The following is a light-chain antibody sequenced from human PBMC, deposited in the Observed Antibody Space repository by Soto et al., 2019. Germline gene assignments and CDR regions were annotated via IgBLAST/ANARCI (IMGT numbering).Light chain of an antibody. CDR2: GAS. J-gene: IGKJ1*01. V-gene: IGKV3-15*01. CDR1: QSVSSN. Sequence: ELVMTQSPATLSVSPGESATLSCRASQSVSSNLAWYQQKPGQAPRLLIYGASTRATGIPARFSGSGSGTEFTLTISSLQSEDFAVYYCQQYNNWPPLTFGQGTKVEIK. CDR3: QQYNNWPPLT.